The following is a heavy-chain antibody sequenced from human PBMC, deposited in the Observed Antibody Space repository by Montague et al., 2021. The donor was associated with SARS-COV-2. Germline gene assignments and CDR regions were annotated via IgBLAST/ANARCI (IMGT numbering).Heavy chain of an antibody. CDR3: ARHRANAGSFDI. Sequence: SETLSLPCTVSGGSITVSRYDWGWIRQPPGKGLEWIGSVHYTGTTSYNASLKSRLTISVDTSENQFSLKMTSVTASDTAVYYCARHRANAGSFDIWGQGTMVTVSS. CDR2: VHYTGTT. CDR1: GGSITVSRYD. V-gene: IGHV4-39*01. D-gene: IGHD1-1*01. J-gene: IGHJ3*02.